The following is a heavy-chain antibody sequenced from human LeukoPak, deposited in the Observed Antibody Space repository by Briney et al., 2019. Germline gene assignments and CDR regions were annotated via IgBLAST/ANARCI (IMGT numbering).Heavy chain of an antibody. CDR1: GFTFDDYA. Sequence: GGSLRLSCAASGFTFDDYAMHWVRQTPGEGLEWVSGISWDSGNIGYADSVKGRFTISRDNAKNSLYLQMNSLRPEDTALYYCAKDSGRYYDSSGYYNWFDPWGQGTLVTVSS. D-gene: IGHD3-22*01. CDR3: AKDSGRYYDSSGYYNWFDP. V-gene: IGHV3-9*01. CDR2: ISWDSGNI. J-gene: IGHJ5*02.